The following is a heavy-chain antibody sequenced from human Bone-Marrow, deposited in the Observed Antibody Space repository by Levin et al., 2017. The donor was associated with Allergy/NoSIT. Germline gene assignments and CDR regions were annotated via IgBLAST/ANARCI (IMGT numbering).Heavy chain of an antibody. V-gene: IGHV3-74*01. Sequence: GESLKISCAASGFTFSSFWMHWVRQVPGKGLVWVSRIDNGGSFSDYADPVKGRFTISRDNAKNTLYLQMNSLGAEDTAVYYCARDVAGRSGFWGQGTLVTVSS. CDR1: GFTFSSFW. D-gene: IGHD2-15*01. J-gene: IGHJ4*02. CDR3: ARDVAGRSGF. CDR2: IDNGGSFS.